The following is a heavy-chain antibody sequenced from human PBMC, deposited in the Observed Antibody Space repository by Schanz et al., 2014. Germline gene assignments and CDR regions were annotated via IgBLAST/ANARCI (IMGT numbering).Heavy chain of an antibody. Sequence: QLQLQESGPGLVKPSETLSLTCTVSGGSISSSSYYWGWIRQPPGKGLEWIGSIYYSGTTYYNPSLKMRVTIPVNTSKNQSPLKRPSVTAADTAVYYCAGYEMATITFDYWGQGTLVTVSS. CDR3: AGYEMATITFDY. D-gene: IGHD5-12*01. CDR2: IYYSGTT. CDR1: GGSISSSSYY. J-gene: IGHJ4*02. V-gene: IGHV4-39*01.